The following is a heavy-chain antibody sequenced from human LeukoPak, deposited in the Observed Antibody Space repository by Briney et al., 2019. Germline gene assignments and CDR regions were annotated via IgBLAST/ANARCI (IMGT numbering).Heavy chain of an antibody. J-gene: IGHJ4*02. CDR3: ARVGYDSWGGFDY. V-gene: IGHV3-64*01. Sequence: GGSLRLSCAASGFTFSSYAMHRVRQAPGKGLEYVSAISSNGGSTYYANSVKGRFTISRDNSKNTLYLQMGSLRAEDMAVYYCARVGYDSWGGFDYWGQGTLVTVSS. CDR1: GFTFSSYA. CDR2: ISSNGGST. D-gene: IGHD5-12*01.